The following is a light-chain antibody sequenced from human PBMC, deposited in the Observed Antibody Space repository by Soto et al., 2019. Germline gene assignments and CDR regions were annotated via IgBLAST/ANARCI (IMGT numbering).Light chain of an antibody. J-gene: IGLJ1*01. Sequence: QSVLTQPPSASGTPGQRVAISCSGRSSNIGSNTVNWYQQFPETAPKLLIYSNNQRPSGVPDRFSGSRSGTSASLAISGLQSEDEADYYCPAWDDSLNGFYVFGTGTKVTVL. CDR2: SNN. CDR1: SSNIGSNT. V-gene: IGLV1-44*01. CDR3: PAWDDSLNGFYV.